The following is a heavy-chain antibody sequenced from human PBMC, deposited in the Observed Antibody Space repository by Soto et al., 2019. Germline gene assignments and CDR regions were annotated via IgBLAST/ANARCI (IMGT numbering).Heavy chain of an antibody. CDR3: ARQSITTLVEGGYFDP. J-gene: IGHJ2*01. V-gene: IGHV4-59*08. Sequence: QVQLQESGPGLVKPSETLSLTCTVSGDSITNFYWTWIRQPPGRGLEWIGNVYHTGGPDYSPSLKSRVTISVDTSKNQFSLKLSSVTAADTAVYYCARQSITTLVEGGYFDPWGRGTLVSVSS. D-gene: IGHD3-22*01. CDR1: GDSITNFY. CDR2: VYHTGGP.